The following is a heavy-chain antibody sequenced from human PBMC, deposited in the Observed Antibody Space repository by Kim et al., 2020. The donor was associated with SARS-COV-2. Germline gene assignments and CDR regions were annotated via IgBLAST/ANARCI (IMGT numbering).Heavy chain of an antibody. D-gene: IGHD2-15*01. V-gene: IGHV3-23*01. CDR1: GFTFSDYS. J-gene: IGHJ4*02. Sequence: GGSLRLSCAASGFTFSDYSMGWVRQAPGKGLEWVSSISGNSEYTFYAESVKGRFTISRDNSKNTMYLHMNSLRAEDTAVYYCAKPSQYRIVIEEAATRGFFDYWGEGTLVTVSS. CDR3: AKPSQYRIVIEEAATRGFFDY. CDR2: ISGNSEYT.